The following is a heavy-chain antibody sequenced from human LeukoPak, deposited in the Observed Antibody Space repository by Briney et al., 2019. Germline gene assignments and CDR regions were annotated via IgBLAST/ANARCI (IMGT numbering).Heavy chain of an antibody. CDR2: IHYSRST. V-gene: IGHV4-59*08. J-gene: IGHJ4*02. CDR1: GGSISSYY. Sequence: SETLSLTCTVSGGSISSYYWSWIRQIPGKGLEWIGYIHYSRSTNYNPSLKSRVTISVDTSKNQFSLKLYSVTAADTAVYYCARQGVGPFDYWGQGTLVTVSS. CDR3: ARQGVGPFDY.